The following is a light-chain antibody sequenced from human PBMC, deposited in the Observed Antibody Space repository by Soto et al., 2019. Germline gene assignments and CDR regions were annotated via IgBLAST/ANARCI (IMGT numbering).Light chain of an antibody. CDR2: DAS. CDR3: QQRGNWPRT. V-gene: IGKV3-11*01. Sequence: EIELTQSPATLSLSPGERATLSCRASQSVSSNLAWYQQKPGQAPRLLIYDASNRATGIPARFSGSGSGTDFTLTISSLEPEDCAVYYCQQRGNWPRTFGQGTKVEIK. CDR1: QSVSSN. J-gene: IGKJ1*01.